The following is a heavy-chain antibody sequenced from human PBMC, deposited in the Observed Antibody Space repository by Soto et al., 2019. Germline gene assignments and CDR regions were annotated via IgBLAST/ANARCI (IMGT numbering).Heavy chain of an antibody. V-gene: IGHV3-30*18. Sequence: QVQLVESGGGVVQPGRSLTLSCAASGFTFGDYGMHWVRQAPGEGLEWVAVMSYDEITKYYGDSVRGRFTISRDNSKNTLYLQMNSLRVEDTAVYYCVKDSRYGDYEDWGQGTLVTVSS. J-gene: IGHJ4*02. D-gene: IGHD4-17*01. CDR2: MSYDEITK. CDR3: VKDSRYGDYED. CDR1: GFTFGDYG.